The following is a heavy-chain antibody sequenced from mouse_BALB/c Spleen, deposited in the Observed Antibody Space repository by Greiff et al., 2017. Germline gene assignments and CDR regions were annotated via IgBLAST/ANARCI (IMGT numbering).Heavy chain of an antibody. D-gene: IGHD3-3*01. V-gene: IGHV5-9-4*01. J-gene: IGHJ3*01. Sequence: EVMLVESGGGLVKPGGSLKLSCAASGFTFSSYAMSWVRQSPEKRLEWVAEISSGGSYTYYPDTVTGRFTISRDNAKNTLYLEMSSLRSEDTAMYYCARGLGEGSFAYWGQGTLVTVSA. CDR1: GFTFSSYA. CDR2: ISSGGSYT. CDR3: ARGLGEGSFAY.